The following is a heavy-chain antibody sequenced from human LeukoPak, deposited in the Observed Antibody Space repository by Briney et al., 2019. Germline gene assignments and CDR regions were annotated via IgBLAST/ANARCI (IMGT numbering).Heavy chain of an antibody. D-gene: IGHD2-21*02. J-gene: IGHJ4*02. CDR1: GFTFSSYG. Sequence: GGSLRLSCAASGFTFSSYGMHWVRQAPGKGLEWVAVISYDGSNKYYADSVKGRFTISRDNSKNTLYLQMNSLRAEDTAVYYCAKDVSGDLDYWGQGTLVTVSS. V-gene: IGHV3-30*18. CDR2: ISYDGSNK. CDR3: AKDVSGDLDY.